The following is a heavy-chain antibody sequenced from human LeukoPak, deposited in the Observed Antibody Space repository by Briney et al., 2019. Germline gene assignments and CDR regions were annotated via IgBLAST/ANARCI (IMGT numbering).Heavy chain of an antibody. Sequence: PSETLSLTCTVSGGSISSSSYYWGWIRQPPGKGLERIGSIYYSGSTYYNPSLKSRVTISVDTSKNQFSLKLSSVTAADTAVYYCARGGRYSYGYVDYWGQGTLVTVSS. J-gene: IGHJ4*02. D-gene: IGHD5-18*01. CDR3: ARGGRYSYGYVDY. CDR2: IYYSGST. V-gene: IGHV4-39*01. CDR1: GGSISSSSYY.